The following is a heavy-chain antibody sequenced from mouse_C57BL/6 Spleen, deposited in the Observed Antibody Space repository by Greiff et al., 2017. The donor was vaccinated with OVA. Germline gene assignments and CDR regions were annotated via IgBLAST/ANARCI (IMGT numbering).Heavy chain of an antibody. Sequence: EVKLVESGGGLVQPGGSMKLSCAASGFTFSDAWMDWVRQSPEKGLEWVAEIRNKANTHATYYAESVKGRFTISRDDSKSSVYLQMNSLRAEDTGIDYCTSPSTVVGAMDYWGQGTSGTVSS. CDR3: TSPSTVVGAMDY. CDR2: IRNKANTHAT. J-gene: IGHJ4*01. CDR1: GFTFSDAW. D-gene: IGHD1-1*01. V-gene: IGHV6-6*01.